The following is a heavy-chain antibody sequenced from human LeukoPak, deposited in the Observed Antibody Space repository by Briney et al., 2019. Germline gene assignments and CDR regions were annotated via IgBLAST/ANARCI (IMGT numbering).Heavy chain of an antibody. J-gene: IGHJ6*02. Sequence: GGSLRLSCAASGLTFSSYWMYWVRQAPGKGLVWVSRINSDGSSTSYADSVKGRFTISRDNAKNTLYLQMNSLRAEDTAVYYCARDPIRYCSGGSCVLGGYYYYGMDVWGQGTTVTVSS. CDR2: INSDGSST. CDR3: ARDPIRYCSGGSCVLGGYYYYGMDV. D-gene: IGHD2-15*01. V-gene: IGHV3-74*01. CDR1: GLTFSSYW.